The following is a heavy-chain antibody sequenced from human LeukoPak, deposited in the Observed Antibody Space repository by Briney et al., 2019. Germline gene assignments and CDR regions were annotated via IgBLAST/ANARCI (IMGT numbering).Heavy chain of an antibody. Sequence: PGGSLRLSCAASGFTFSSYGMHWVCQAPGKGLEWVAVISYDGSNKYYADSVKGRFTISRDNSKNTLYLQMNSLRAEDTAVYYCAKPAGYCSGGSCGDWGQGTLVTVSS. J-gene: IGHJ4*02. CDR2: ISYDGSNK. CDR3: AKPAGYCSGGSCGD. D-gene: IGHD2-15*01. V-gene: IGHV3-30*18. CDR1: GFTFSSYG.